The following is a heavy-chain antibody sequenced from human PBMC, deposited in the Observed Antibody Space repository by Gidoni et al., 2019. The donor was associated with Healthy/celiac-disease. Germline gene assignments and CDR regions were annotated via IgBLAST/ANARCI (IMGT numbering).Heavy chain of an antibody. V-gene: IGHV3-21*01. CDR3: AREEGILWFGELFGCGMDV. Sequence: EVQLVESGGGLVKPGGSLRLSCAASGFPFSSYSMNWVRQAPGKGLEWVSSSSSSSSYIYYADSVKGRFTISRDNAKNSLYLQMNSLRAEDTAVYYCAREEGILWFGELFGCGMDVWGQGTTVTVSS. CDR2: SSSSSSYI. D-gene: IGHD3-10*01. J-gene: IGHJ6*02. CDR1: GFPFSSYS.